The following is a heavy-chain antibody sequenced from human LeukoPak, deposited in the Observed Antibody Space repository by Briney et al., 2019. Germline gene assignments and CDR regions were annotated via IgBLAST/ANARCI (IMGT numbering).Heavy chain of an antibody. CDR1: GGSINNYY. Sequence: PSETLSLTCTVSGGSINNYYWSWIRQPPGRGLEWLGYIYYNGVTNYNPSLKSRVTISVDTSKNQFSLKLSSVTAADTAVYYCARHLPGSGSYYMYYYYYGMDVWGQGTTVTVSS. V-gene: IGHV4-59*08. CDR3: ARHLPGSGSYYMYYYYYGMDV. D-gene: IGHD3-10*01. CDR2: IYYNGVT. J-gene: IGHJ6*02.